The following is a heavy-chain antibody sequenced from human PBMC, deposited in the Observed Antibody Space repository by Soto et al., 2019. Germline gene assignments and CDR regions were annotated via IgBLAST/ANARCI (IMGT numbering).Heavy chain of an antibody. CDR2: ISSSGSTI. Sequence: LRLSCAASGFTFSSYEMNWVRQAPGKGLEWVSYISSSGSTIYYADSVKGRFTISRDNVKNSLYLQMNGLRAEDTAVYYCARSQDPLSLDYWGQGTLVTVSS. V-gene: IGHV3-48*03. CDR1: GFTFSSYE. J-gene: IGHJ4*02. CDR3: ARSQDPLSLDY.